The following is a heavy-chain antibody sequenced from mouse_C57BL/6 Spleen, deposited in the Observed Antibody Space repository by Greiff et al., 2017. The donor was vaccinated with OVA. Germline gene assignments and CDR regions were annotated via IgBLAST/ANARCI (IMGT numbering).Heavy chain of an antibody. J-gene: IGHJ4*01. CDR1: GFSLTSYG. Sequence: VHLVESGPGLVQPSQRLSITCTVSGFSLTSYGVHWVRQSPGKGLEWLGVIWSGGSTDYNAAFISRLSISKDNSKSQVFFKMNSLQADDTAIYYGARRGSYYYGSSPYAMDYWGQGTSVTVSS. CDR3: ARRGSYYYGSSPYAMDY. D-gene: IGHD1-1*01. V-gene: IGHV2-2*01. CDR2: IWSGGST.